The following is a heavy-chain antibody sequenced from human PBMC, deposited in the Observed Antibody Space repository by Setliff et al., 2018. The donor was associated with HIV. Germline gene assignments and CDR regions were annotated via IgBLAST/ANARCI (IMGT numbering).Heavy chain of an antibody. V-gene: IGHV1-8*02. CDR1: GYTFTNYD. CDR2: MNPNSGNT. D-gene: IGHD1-1*01. J-gene: IGHJ4*02. Sequence: GASVKVSCKASGYTFTNYDINWVRQATGQGLEWTGWMNPNSGNTDYAQNFQGRVTMTRDTSTSTVYMDLSRLRSEDTAVYYCAREFPGGTKGFDYWGQGTLVTVSS. CDR3: AREFPGGTKGFDY.